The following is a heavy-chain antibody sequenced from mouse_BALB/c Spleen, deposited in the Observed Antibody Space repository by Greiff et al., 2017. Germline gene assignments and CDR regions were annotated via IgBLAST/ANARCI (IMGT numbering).Heavy chain of an antibody. J-gene: IGHJ2*01. CDR3: ARQDYYGDCDY. CDR1: GFAFSSYD. Sequence: EVKVVESGGGLVKPGGSLKLSCAASGFAFSSYDMSWVRQPPEKRLEWVAYISSGGGSTYYPDTVKGRFTISRDTAKNTLYLQMRSLKSEDTAMYYCARQDYYGDCDYWGQGTTLTVSS. V-gene: IGHV5-12-1*01. CDR2: ISSGGGST. D-gene: IGHD1-1*01.